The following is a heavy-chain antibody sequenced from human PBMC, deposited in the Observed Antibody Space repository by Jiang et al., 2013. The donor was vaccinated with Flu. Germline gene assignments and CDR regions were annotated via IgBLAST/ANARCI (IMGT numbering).Heavy chain of an antibody. CDR3: ARPTGTTSPLPFDY. V-gene: IGHV4-39*01. J-gene: IGHJ4*02. Sequence: PGLVKPSETLSLTCTVSGGSISSSSYYWGWIRQPPGKGLEWIGSIYYSGSTYYNPSLKSRVTISVDTSKNQFSLKLSSVTAADTAVYYCARPTGTTSPLPFDYWGQGTLVTVSS. D-gene: IGHD1-7*01. CDR1: GGSISSSSYY. CDR2: IYYSGST.